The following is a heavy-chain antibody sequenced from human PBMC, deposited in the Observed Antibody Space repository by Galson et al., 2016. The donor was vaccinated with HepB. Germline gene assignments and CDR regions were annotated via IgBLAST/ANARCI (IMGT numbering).Heavy chain of an antibody. CDR3: ARHGGGRFTLWDLAY. J-gene: IGHJ4*02. CDR1: GYSFSSFW. Sequence: QSGAEVKKPGESLRISCKASGYSFSSFWINWVRQMPGKGLEWMGRIDPGDSYTNYSPSFQGHVTISADKSVTTAYLQWSSLKVSDTAMYYCARHGGGRFTLWDLAYWGQGTLVTVSS. CDR2: IDPGDSYT. D-gene: IGHD1-26*01. V-gene: IGHV5-10-1*01.